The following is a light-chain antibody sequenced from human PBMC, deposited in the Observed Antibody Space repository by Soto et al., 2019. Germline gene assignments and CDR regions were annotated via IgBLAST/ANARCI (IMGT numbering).Light chain of an antibody. CDR3: QHHDVAPYT. V-gene: IGKV1-33*01. CDR2: DVS. J-gene: IGKJ2*01. Sequence: DIQMTQSPSSLSASVGDRVSITCQASHHVNKYLTWYQQKPGKAPNLLIYDVSKLKTGVASRFSGSGSGTQFTLTITNLQPEYFATYYCQHHDVAPYTFGQGTRLDIK. CDR1: HHVNKY.